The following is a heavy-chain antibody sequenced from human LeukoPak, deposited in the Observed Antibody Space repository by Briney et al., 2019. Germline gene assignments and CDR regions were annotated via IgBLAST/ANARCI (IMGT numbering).Heavy chain of an antibody. CDR2: INEDGTGK. CDR1: GFAFSKYW. J-gene: IGHJ4*02. Sequence: GGSLRLSCAASGFAFSKYWMSWARQAPGKGLEWLANINEDGTGKYYVDSVKGRFTISRDNAKNSLYLQMNSLRVEDTAVYYCATSEVGRSGDRAVGFNLDWGQGTLVTVSS. V-gene: IGHV3-7*02. CDR3: ATSEVGRSGDRAVGFNLD. D-gene: IGHD2-15*01.